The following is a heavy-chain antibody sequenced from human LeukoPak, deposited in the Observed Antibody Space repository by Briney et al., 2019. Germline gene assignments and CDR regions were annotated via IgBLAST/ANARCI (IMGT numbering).Heavy chain of an antibody. CDR1: GYTLTELS. J-gene: IGHJ4*02. CDR3: ATVVITTFNFDY. Sequence: ASVKVSCKVSGYTLTELSMHWVRQAPGKGLEWMGGFDPEDGETIYAQKFQGTVTMTEDTSTDTAYTELSSLRSEDTAVYYCATVVITTFNFDYWGQGTLVTVSS. V-gene: IGHV1-24*01. D-gene: IGHD3-22*01. CDR2: FDPEDGET.